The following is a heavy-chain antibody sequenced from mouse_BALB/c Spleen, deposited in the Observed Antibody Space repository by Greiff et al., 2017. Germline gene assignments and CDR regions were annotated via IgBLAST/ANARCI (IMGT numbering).Heavy chain of an antibody. CDR1: GFTFSSYT. CDR2: ISSGGSYT. CDR3: TTTATNSYFDY. Sequence: EVQLVESGGGLVKPGGSLKLSCAASGFTFSSYTMSWVRQTPEKRLEWVATISSGGSYTYYPDSVKGRFTISRDNAKNTLYLQMSSLKSEDTAMYYCTTTATNSYFDYWGQGTTLTVSS. V-gene: IGHV5-6-4*01. J-gene: IGHJ2*01. D-gene: IGHD1-2*01.